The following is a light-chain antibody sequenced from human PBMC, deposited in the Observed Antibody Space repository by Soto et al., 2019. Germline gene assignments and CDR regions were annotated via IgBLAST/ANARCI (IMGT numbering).Light chain of an antibody. J-gene: IGLJ3*02. V-gene: IGLV1-40*01. Sequence: PVLTQPPSVSGAPGQRVTISCTGSSSNIGAGHDVHWYQQLPGTAPKLFIYGNNNRPSGVPDRFSGSKSGTSASLAITGLQAEDEADYYCQSYDSSLSAWVFGGGTKLTVL. CDR1: SSNIGAGHD. CDR3: QSYDSSLSAWV. CDR2: GNN.